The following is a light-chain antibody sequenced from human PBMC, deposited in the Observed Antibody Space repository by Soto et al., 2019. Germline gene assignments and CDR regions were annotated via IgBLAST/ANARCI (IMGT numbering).Light chain of an antibody. CDR3: QQYDISPWT. CDR2: DSS. CDR1: QRLSSNF. V-gene: IGKV3-20*01. Sequence: EIVLTQSPATLSFSPGERATLSFRASQRLSSNFLAWYQQKPGQPPRLLIYDSSTRAPGFPDRFSGSGYGTDFTLHIIRLEPEDFALYYCQQYDISPWTFGQGNXV. J-gene: IGKJ1*01.